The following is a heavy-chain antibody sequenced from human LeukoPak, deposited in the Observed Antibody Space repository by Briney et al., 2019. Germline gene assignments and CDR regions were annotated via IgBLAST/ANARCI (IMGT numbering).Heavy chain of an antibody. CDR2: MSANSGNT. V-gene: IGHV1-8*01. J-gene: IGHJ4*02. Sequence: ASVKVSCKTSGDTFINYDIYWVRQATGQGLEWLGWMSANSGNTGYAQKFQGRVSMTRATSISTAYLELSSLTFEDTAVYYCARTPPKGDIDYWGQGTLVTVSS. CDR3: ARTPPKGDIDY. CDR1: GDTFINYD. D-gene: IGHD2-21*02.